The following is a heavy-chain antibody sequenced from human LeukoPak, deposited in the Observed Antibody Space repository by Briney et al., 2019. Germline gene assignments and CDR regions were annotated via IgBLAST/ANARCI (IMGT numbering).Heavy chain of an antibody. CDR2: IYYSGST. CDR3: ARDIKNSLGAFDY. J-gene: IGHJ4*02. V-gene: IGHV4-59*01. CDR1: GGSINSYY. Sequence: SETLSLICTVSGGSINSYYWRWIREPPGRGLEWIGYIYYSGSTNYNPYLKSQVNISVDTSKNQFSLKLSSVTAADTAVYYCARDIKNSLGAFDYWDQGSLVTVSS. D-gene: IGHD5-18*01.